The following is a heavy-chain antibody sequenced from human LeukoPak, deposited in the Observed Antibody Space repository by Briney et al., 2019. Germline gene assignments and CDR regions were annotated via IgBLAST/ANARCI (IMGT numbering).Heavy chain of an antibody. Sequence: GASVKVSCKASGYTFTSYGISWVRQAPGQGLEWMGWISAYNGNTNYAQKLQGRVTMTTDTSTSTAYMELRSLRSDDTAVYYCARDAGRPEWELLHNWFDPWGQGTLVTVSS. CDR1: GYTFTSYG. D-gene: IGHD1-26*01. V-gene: IGHV1-18*01. CDR2: ISAYNGNT. CDR3: ARDAGRPEWELLHNWFDP. J-gene: IGHJ5*02.